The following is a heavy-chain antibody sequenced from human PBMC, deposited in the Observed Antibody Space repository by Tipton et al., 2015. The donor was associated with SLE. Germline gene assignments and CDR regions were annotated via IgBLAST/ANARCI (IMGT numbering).Heavy chain of an antibody. CDR1: GFTFSSYA. Sequence: LSLTCAASGFTFSSYAMSWVRQAPGKGLEWVSAISGSGGSTYYADSVNGRFTISRDNSKNTLYLQMNSLRAEDTAVYYCAKVRWELPDDYWGQGTLVTVSS. D-gene: IGHD1-26*01. J-gene: IGHJ4*02. CDR3: AKVRWELPDDY. CDR2: ISGSGGST. V-gene: IGHV3-23*01.